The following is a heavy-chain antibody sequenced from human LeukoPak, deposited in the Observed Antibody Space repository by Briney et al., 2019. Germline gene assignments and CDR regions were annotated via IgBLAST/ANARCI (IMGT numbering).Heavy chain of an antibody. CDR3: ARALRTGQGDYVPVL. V-gene: IGHV5-51*01. J-gene: IGHJ4*02. D-gene: IGHD3-10*02. CDR2: IHPGDSET. Sequence: PGESLKISCKGSGYSFTSYWIGWVRQMPGKGLEWMGIIHPGDSETRYSPSFQGQVTISAAKSIDTIYLQWNTLKASDTAMYYCARALRTGQGDYVPVLWGQGTLVTVSS. CDR1: GYSFTSYW.